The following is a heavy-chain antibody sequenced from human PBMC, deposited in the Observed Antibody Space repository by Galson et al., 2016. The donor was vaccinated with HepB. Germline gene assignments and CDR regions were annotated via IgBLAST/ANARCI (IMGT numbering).Heavy chain of an antibody. CDR3: SRDPGEGVWGAFDM. V-gene: IGHV3-7*03. CDR1: GFTFSTYW. Sequence: SLRLSCAGSGFTFSTYWMSWVRHAPGKGLEWVANIKQDGSQKEYVGSVKGRFTISRDNAKNSLYLQMNNLRADDTAVYFCSRDPGEGVWGAFDMWGQGTLVTVSS. D-gene: IGHD3-16*01. CDR2: IKQDGSQK. J-gene: IGHJ3*02.